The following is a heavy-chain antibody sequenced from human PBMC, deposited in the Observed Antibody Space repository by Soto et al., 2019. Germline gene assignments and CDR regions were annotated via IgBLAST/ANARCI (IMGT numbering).Heavy chain of an antibody. CDR1: GGSISSSRYN. CDR3: ARRLYYDSSGFEGGGMDV. D-gene: IGHD3-22*01. V-gene: IGHV4-39*01. CDR2: IYYSGST. Sequence: SETLYRTCTVSGGSISSSRYNWGWNSQPPGKGFEWIGIIYYSGSTYYNPSLKSRVTISVDTSKNQFSLKLSSVTAADTAVYYCARRLYYDSSGFEGGGMDVWGQGTTVT. J-gene: IGHJ6*02.